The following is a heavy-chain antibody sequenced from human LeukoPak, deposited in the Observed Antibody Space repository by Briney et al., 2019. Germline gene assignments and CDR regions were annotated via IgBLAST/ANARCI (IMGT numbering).Heavy chain of an antibody. CDR1: GGSISDYF. Sequence: PSQTLSLACSVSGGSISDYFWTWIRQPPGKGLEWIGYIYSSGSTYYNPSLKSRVTISVDTSKNRFSLKLITVTAADTAVYYCARRPTGDPKFDYWGQGTLVTVSS. V-gene: IGHV4-59*08. D-gene: IGHD7-27*01. CDR2: IYSSGST. J-gene: IGHJ4*02. CDR3: ARRPTGDPKFDY.